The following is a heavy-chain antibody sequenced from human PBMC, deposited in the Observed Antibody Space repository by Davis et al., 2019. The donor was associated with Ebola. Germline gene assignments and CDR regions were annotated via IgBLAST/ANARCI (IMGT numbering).Heavy chain of an antibody. CDR2: ISGNGRAT. CDR1: GFMFSNYA. D-gene: IGHD2-21*01. Sequence: ETLSLTCAASGFMFSNYAMNWVRQAPGKGLEWVSGISGNGRATYYGDSVKGRFTISRDKSNNRLDLQMNILTPEDTAVYYCAKAYCAADCSYILHFYQYMDVWGKGTTVTVS. CDR3: AKAYCAADCSYILHFYQYMDV. V-gene: IGHV3-23*01. J-gene: IGHJ6*03.